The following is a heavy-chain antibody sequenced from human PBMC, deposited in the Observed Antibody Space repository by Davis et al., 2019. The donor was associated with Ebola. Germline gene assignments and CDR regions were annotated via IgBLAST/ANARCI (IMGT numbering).Heavy chain of an antibody. J-gene: IGHJ6*02. CDR3: ARRITMIQGVIKYYYYYYGMDV. Sequence: GESLKISCAASGFTFSSYWMSWVRQAPGKGLEWVANIKQDGSEKYYVDSVKGRFTISRDNAKNSLYLQMNSLRAEDTAVYYCARRITMIQGVIKYYYYYYGMDVWGQGTTVTVSS. CDR1: GFTFSSYW. V-gene: IGHV3-7*03. D-gene: IGHD3-10*01. CDR2: IKQDGSEK.